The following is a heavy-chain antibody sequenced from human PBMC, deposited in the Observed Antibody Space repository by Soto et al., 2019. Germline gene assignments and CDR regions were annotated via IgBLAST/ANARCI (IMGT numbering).Heavy chain of an antibody. V-gene: IGHV3-23*01. J-gene: IGHJ1*01. CDR3: AKDRALHRPGYQFQH. Sequence: PGGSLRLSCAASGFTFSSYAMSWVRQAPGKGLEWVSAISGSGGSTYYADSVKGRFTISRDNSKNTLYLQMNSLRAEDTAVYYRAKDRALHRPGYQFQHWGQGTLVTVSS. CDR2: ISGSGGST. CDR1: GFTFSSYA. D-gene: IGHD6-13*01.